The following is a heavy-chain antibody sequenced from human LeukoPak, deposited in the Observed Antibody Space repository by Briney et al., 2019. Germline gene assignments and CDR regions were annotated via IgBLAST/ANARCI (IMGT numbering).Heavy chain of an antibody. D-gene: IGHD6-13*01. CDR2: IKQDGSEK. CDR1: GFTFSSYW. J-gene: IGHJ4*02. V-gene: IGHV3-7*01. CDR3: ARDGNYYSSSSLFDY. Sequence: GGSLRLSCAASGFTFSSYWMSWVRQAPGKGLEWVANIKQDGSEKYYVDSVKGRFTISRDNAKNPLYLQMNSLRAEDTAVYYCARDGNYYSSSSLFDYWGQGTLVTVSS.